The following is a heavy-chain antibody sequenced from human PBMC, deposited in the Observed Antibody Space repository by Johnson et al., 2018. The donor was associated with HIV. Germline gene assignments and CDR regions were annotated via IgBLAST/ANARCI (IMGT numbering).Heavy chain of an antibody. CDR2: ISYDGSNK. D-gene: IGHD6-13*01. CDR1: GFTFSSYA. Sequence: QVLLVESGGGVVQPGRSLRLSCAASGFTFSSYAMHWVRQAPGKGLEWVAVISYDGSNKYYADSVKGRFTISRDNAKNSLYLQMNSLRAEDTALYYCAKQYSSSWYWNAFDIWGQGTMVTVSS. V-gene: IGHV3-30-3*02. J-gene: IGHJ3*02. CDR3: AKQYSSSWYWNAFDI.